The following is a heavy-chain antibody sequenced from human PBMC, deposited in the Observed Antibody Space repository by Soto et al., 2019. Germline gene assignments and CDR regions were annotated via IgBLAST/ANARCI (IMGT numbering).Heavy chain of an antibody. CDR3: AHRTITIFGVVQNWFDP. D-gene: IGHD3-3*01. Sequence: QITLKESGPTLVKPTQTLTLTCTFSGFSLSTSGVGVGWIRQPPGKALEWLALIYWDDDKRYSPSLKSRLTITKXXSXNXXVLTMTNMDPVDTATYYCAHRTITIFGVVQNWFDPWGQGTLVTVSS. CDR1: GFSLSTSGVG. V-gene: IGHV2-5*02. CDR2: IYWDDDK. J-gene: IGHJ5*02.